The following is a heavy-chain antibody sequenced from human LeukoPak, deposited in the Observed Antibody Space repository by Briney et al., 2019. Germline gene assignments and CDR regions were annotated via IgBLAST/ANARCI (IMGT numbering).Heavy chain of an antibody. CDR2: ISWNSGSI. D-gene: IGHD3-10*01. Sequence: PGGSLRLSCAASGFTFDDYAMHWVRQAPGKGLEWVSGISWNSGSIGYADSVKGRFTISRDNAKNSLYLQMNSLRAEDTALYYCAKDPGASWDNWFDPWGQGTLVTVSS. CDR1: GFTFDDYA. V-gene: IGHV3-9*01. CDR3: AKDPGASWDNWFDP. J-gene: IGHJ5*02.